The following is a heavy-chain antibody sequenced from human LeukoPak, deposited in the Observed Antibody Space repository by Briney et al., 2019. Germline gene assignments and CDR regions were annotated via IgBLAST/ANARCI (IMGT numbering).Heavy chain of an antibody. Sequence: ASVKVSCKASGYTFTGYYMHWVRQAPGQGLEWMGRINPNSGGTNYAQKFQGRVTMTRDTSISTAYMELSRLRSDDTAVYYCARVISGSSWYKYDYWGQGNLVTVSS. V-gene: IGHV1-2*06. CDR3: ARVISGSSWYKYDY. CDR1: GYTFTGYY. D-gene: IGHD6-13*01. J-gene: IGHJ4*02. CDR2: INPNSGGT.